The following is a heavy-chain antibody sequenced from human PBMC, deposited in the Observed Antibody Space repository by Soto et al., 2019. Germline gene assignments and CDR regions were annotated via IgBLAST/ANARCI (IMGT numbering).Heavy chain of an antibody. J-gene: IGHJ5*02. V-gene: IGHV3-72*01. CDR1: GFTLSDHY. CDR3: AREGALKPFSS. Sequence: GGSLRLSCTGSGFTLSDHYIDWFRQAPGKGLEWVGRSRDKAQGYSTTYAASVKGRFTTSRDESKNSVYLQMDSLRVEDTAVYYCAREGALKPFSSWGQGALVTVSS. CDR2: SRDKAQGYST.